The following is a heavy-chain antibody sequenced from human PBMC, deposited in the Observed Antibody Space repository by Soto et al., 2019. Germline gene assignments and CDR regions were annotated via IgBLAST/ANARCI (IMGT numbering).Heavy chain of an antibody. CDR3: ARHAGYSYGFGDYYYGMDV. CDR2: IYYSGST. V-gene: IGHV4-59*01. Sequence: QVQLQESGPGLVKPSETLSLTCTVSGGSISSYYWSWIRQPPGKGLEWIGYIYYSGSTNYNPSLKIRVTISVDTSKNQFSLKLSSVTAADTAVYYCARHAGYSYGFGDYYYGMDVWGQGTTVTVSS. J-gene: IGHJ6*02. D-gene: IGHD5-18*01. CDR1: GGSISSYY.